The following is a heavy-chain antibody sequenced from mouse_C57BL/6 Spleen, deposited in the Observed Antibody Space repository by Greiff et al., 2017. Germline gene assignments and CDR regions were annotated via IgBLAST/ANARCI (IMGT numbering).Heavy chain of an antibody. J-gene: IGHJ3*01. V-gene: IGHV14-1*01. CDR2: IDPEDGDT. CDR3: TTYYSSYVAWFAY. Sequence: EVQLLESGAELVRPGASVKLSCTASGFNIKDYYMHWVKQRPEQGLEWIGRIDPEDGDTEYAPKFPGKATMTADTSSNTAYLQLSSLTSEDTAVYYSTTYYSSYVAWFAYWGQRTLVTVSA. CDR1: GFNIKDYY. D-gene: IGHD2-5*01.